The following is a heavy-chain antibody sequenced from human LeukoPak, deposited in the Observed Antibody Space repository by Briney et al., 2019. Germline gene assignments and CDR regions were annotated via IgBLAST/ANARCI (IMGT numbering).Heavy chain of an antibody. D-gene: IGHD3-10*01. CDR3: AKECDYSPGHKFDL. Sequence: PGGSLRLSCAASGFTFGDYYMNWIRQAPGKGLEWVSDLFTGGGRTLYADSVKGRFTISGDTSRTTLYLQMNGLRAEDTAVYYCAKECDYSPGHKFDLWGQGTLVTVSS. V-gene: IGHV3-23*01. J-gene: IGHJ4*02. CDR2: LFTGGGRT. CDR1: GFTFGDYY.